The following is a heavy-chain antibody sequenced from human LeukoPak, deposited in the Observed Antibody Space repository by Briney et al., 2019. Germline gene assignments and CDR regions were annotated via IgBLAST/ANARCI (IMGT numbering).Heavy chain of an antibody. CDR1: GFTFSSYA. CDR2: ISGSGGST. D-gene: IGHD3-3*01. Sequence: SGGSLRLSCAAPGFTFSSYAMSWVRHAPGKGLEWVSPISGSGGSTYYADSVKGRFTISRDNSKNTLYLQMNSLRAEDTAVYYCAKSTIFGVVIIAYLAYWVQGTLVTVSS. J-gene: IGHJ4*02. CDR3: AKSTIFGVVIIAYLAY. V-gene: IGHV3-23*01.